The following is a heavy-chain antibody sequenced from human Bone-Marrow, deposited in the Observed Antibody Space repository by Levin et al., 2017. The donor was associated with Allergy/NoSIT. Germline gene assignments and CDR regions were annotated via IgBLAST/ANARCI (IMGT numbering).Heavy chain of an antibody. CDR2: INNIGTYI. Sequence: GESLKISCATSGFNFSSYTMNWVRQAPGKGLQWVSSINNIGTYIYYADSMKGRFTISRDNTKNSLYLQLRALSAGDTAVYYCARGDWFDPWGQGALVTVSS. CDR1: GFNFSSYT. J-gene: IGHJ5*02. V-gene: IGHV3-21*01. CDR3: ARGDWFDP.